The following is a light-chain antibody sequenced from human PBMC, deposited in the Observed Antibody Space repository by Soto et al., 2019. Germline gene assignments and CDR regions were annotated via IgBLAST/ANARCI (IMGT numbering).Light chain of an antibody. CDR1: QSVSSY. CDR3: QQRSNWPSIT. J-gene: IGKJ5*01. V-gene: IGKV3-11*01. Sequence: NLFTQSPATLSLSPGGRGTPSSRASQSVSSYLAWYQQKPGQAPRLLIYDASNRATGIPARFSGSGSGTDFTLTISSLEPEDFAVYYCQQRSNWPSITFGQGTRLEN. CDR2: DAS.